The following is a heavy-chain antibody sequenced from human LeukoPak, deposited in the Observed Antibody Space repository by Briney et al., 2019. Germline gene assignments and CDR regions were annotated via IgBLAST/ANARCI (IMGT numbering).Heavy chain of an antibody. J-gene: IGHJ4*02. CDR1: GYTFTGYY. CDR2: INPNSGGT. CDR3: ARGEVDTDYYDSSGYYWDY. D-gene: IGHD3-22*01. V-gene: IGHV1-2*02. Sequence: SVKVSCKASGYTFTGYYMHWVRQAPGQGLDWMGWINPNSGGTNYAQKFQGRVTMTRDTSISTAYMELSRLRYDDTAVYYCARGEVDTDYYDSSGYYWDYWGQGTLVTVSS.